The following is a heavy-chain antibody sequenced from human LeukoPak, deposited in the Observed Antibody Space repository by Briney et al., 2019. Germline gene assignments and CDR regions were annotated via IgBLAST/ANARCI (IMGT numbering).Heavy chain of an antibody. V-gene: IGHV3-23*01. D-gene: IGHD2-2*01. CDR2: ISGSGGST. CDR1: GFTFSSYA. Sequence: GGSLRLSCAASGFTFSSYAMSWVRQASGKGLEWVSAISGSGGSTYYADSVKGRFTISRDNSKNTLYLQMNSLRAEDTAVYYCAKDLMGGDIVVVPAGLRGYYFDYWGQGTLVTVSS. J-gene: IGHJ4*02. CDR3: AKDLMGGDIVVVPAGLRGYYFDY.